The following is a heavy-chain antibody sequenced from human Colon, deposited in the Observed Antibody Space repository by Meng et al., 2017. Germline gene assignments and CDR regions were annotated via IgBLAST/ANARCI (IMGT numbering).Heavy chain of an antibody. D-gene: IGHD3-22*01. CDR1: AGSTCMRYW. V-gene: IGHV4-4*03. CDR3: ARRVQYSSGYSYFDF. CDR2: IYRNGST. J-gene: IGHJ4*02. Sequence: RLQVSALELVTRPGTLSLPCLVAAGSTCMRYWWTWVRQAPGQGLEWIGEIYRNGSTNYNPSIQSRVTISIATSKNEFSLKLTSVTAADTALYYCARRVQYSSGYSYFDFWGQGTLVTVSS.